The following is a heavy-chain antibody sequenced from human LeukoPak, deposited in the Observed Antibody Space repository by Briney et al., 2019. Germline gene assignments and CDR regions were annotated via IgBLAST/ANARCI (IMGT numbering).Heavy chain of an antibody. CDR1: GYTFTSYG. V-gene: IGHV1-18*01. D-gene: IGHD3-10*01. J-gene: IGHJ4*02. Sequence: ASVKVSCKASGYTFTSYGISWVRQAPGQGLEWMGWISAYNGNTNYAQKFQGRVTMTRDTSINTAYMELSSLRSEDTAVYYCARSSPSGRNFDYWGQGTLVTVSS. CDR3: ARSSPSGRNFDY. CDR2: ISAYNGNT.